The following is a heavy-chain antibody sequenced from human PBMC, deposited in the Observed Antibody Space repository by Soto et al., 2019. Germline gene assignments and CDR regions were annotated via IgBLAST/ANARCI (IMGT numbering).Heavy chain of an antibody. J-gene: IGHJ5*02. V-gene: IGHV1-3*01. CDR3: ARGDYDILTGYSLNWFDP. D-gene: IGHD3-9*01. CDR1: GYTFTRYA. CDR2: INAGNGNT. Sequence: QVQLVQSGAEVKKPGASVKVSCKASGYTFTRYAIHWVRQAPGQRLEWMGWINAGNGNTKYSQKFQGRVTITRDTSASTAYMELSSLRSEDTAVYYCARGDYDILTGYSLNWFDPLGQGTLVTVSS.